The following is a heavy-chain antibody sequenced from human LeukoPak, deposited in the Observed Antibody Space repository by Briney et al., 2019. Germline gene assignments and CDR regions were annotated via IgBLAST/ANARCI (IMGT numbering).Heavy chain of an antibody. CDR1: GGSISLYY. J-gene: IGHJ4*02. Sequence: SETLSLTCTVSGGSISLYYWSWIRQPPGKGLEWIGYFYDTRSPKYNPSLERRVTISVDMSRNQFSLNLTSVTTADTAVYYCARGRGSLNYWGQGTLVTVSS. D-gene: IGHD3-10*01. CDR2: FYDTRSP. V-gene: IGHV4-59*01. CDR3: ARGRGSLNY.